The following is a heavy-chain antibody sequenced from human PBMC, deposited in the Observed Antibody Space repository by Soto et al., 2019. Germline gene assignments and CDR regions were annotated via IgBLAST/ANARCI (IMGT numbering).Heavy chain of an antibody. J-gene: IGHJ4*02. D-gene: IGHD3-9*01. Sequence: QVQLQQWGAGLLKPSETLSLTCAVYGGSFSGYYWSWIRQPPGKGLEWIGEINHSGSTNYNPSLKSRVTISVDTSKNQFSLTLSSVTAADTAVYYCARDGRYFDWLGGQGTLVTVSS. CDR1: GGSFSGYY. V-gene: IGHV4-34*01. CDR3: ARDGRYFDWL. CDR2: INHSGST.